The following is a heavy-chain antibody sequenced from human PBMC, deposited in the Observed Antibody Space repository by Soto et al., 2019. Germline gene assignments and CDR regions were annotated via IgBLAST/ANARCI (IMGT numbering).Heavy chain of an antibody. D-gene: IGHD6-13*01. Sequence: KPSETLSLTCTVSGGYIGNSGYYWSWIRQPPGKGLEWIGEIHHSGSTNYNPSLKSRVTFSIDTSKRQFSLKVRSVTAADTAVYYCARGKRGSSWYRGEEKYYYYGMDVWGQGTPVTVSS. CDR1: GGYIGNSGYY. CDR2: IHHSGST. CDR3: ARGKRGSSWYRGEEKYYYYGMDV. J-gene: IGHJ6*02. V-gene: IGHV4-34*01.